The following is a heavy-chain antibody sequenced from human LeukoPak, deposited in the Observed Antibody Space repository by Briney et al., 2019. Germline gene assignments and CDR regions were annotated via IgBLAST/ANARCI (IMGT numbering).Heavy chain of an antibody. J-gene: IGHJ4*02. CDR1: GGSISSGDYY. V-gene: IGHV4-30-4*01. CDR2: IYYSGNT. Sequence: SETLSLTCTVSGGSISSGDYYWSCIRQPPGRGLEFIGYIYYSGNTYYNPSLKSRVTISVDTSKNQFSLKLSSVTAADTAVYYCASRPESEAYFDYWGLGTLVTVSS. CDR3: ASRPESEAYFDY.